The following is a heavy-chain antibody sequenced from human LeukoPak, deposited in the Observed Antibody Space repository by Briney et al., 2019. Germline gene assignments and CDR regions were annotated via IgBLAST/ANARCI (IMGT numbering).Heavy chain of an antibody. D-gene: IGHD6-13*01. V-gene: IGHV3-23*01. CDR1: GFTFSSYA. CDR2: ISGSGDNT. J-gene: IGHJ4*02. Sequence: GGSLRLSCAASGFTFSSYAMIWVRQAPGKGLEWVSSISGSGDNTYYADSVKGRFTISRDNSKNTLFLQMNSLRAEDTAVYYCAKDNRPYNSSWYYVYWGQGILVTVSS. CDR3: AKDNRPYNSSWYYVY.